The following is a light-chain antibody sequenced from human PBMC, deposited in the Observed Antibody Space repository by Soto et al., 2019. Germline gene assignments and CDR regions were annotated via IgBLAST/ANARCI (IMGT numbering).Light chain of an antibody. CDR3: QQLNSPIT. CDR1: QGISSY. CDR2: AAS. Sequence: DIQLTQSPSFLSASVGDRFTITCRASQGISSYLAWYQQKPGKAPKLLIYAASTLQSGVPSRFSGSGSGTEFTLTISSLQPEDFATYYCQQLNSPITFGQGTRLEIK. V-gene: IGKV1-9*01. J-gene: IGKJ5*01.